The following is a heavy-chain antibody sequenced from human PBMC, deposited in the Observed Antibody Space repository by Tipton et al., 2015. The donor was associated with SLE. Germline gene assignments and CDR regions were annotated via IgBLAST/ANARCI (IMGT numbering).Heavy chain of an antibody. J-gene: IGHJ4*02. CDR2: IYYSGST. V-gene: IGHV4-39*01. CDR3: ARLGYDFWSGYYSPGYFDY. D-gene: IGHD3-3*01. Sequence: TLSLTCTVSGGSVSSSSYYWGWIRQPPGKGLEWIGSIYYSGSTYYNPSLKSRVTISVDTSKNQFSLKLSSVTAADTAVYYCARLGYDFWSGYYSPGYFDYWGQGTLVTVSS. CDR1: GGSVSSSSYY.